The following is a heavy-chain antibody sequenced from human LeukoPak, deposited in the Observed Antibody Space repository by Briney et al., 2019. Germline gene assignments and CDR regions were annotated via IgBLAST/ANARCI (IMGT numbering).Heavy chain of an antibody. CDR3: ARDGYGYCSSTSCYLLDY. D-gene: IGHD2-2*03. CDR2: ISSSSTYT. J-gene: IGHJ4*02. Sequence: NPGGSLRLSCAASGFTFSDYYMSWIRQAPGKGLEWVSDISSSSTYTNYADSVKGRFTISRDNAKNSLYLQMNSLRVEDTAVYYCARDGYGYCSSTSCYLLDYWGQGALVTVSS. CDR1: GFTFSDYY. V-gene: IGHV3-11*06.